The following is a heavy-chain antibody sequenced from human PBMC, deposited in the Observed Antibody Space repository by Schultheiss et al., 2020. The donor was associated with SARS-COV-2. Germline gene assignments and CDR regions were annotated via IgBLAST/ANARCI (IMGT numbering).Heavy chain of an antibody. D-gene: IGHD1-26*01. CDR3: ARSYYPHPHPTLSFTMDV. V-gene: IGHV4-34*01. Sequence: SQTLSLTCTVSGGSISSYYWSWIRQPPGKGLGWIGEINRSGSTNYNPSLKSRVTISVDTSKNQFSLSLTFLTAADTAVYYCARSYYPHPHPTLSFTMDVWGQGTPVTVSS. J-gene: IGHJ6*02. CDR1: GGSISSYY. CDR2: INRSGST.